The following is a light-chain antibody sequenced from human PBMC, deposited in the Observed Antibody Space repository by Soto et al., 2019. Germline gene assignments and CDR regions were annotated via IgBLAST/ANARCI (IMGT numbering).Light chain of an antibody. Sequence: QSVLTQPPSVSGAPGQRVTISCTGSSSNIGAGYDVHWYQQLPGTAPKLLIYGSSNRPSGVPDRFSGSKSVTSASLAITGLQAEDEADYYCQSYDSSLSGNYVFGTGTKLTVL. CDR3: QSYDSSLSGNYV. V-gene: IGLV1-40*01. J-gene: IGLJ1*01. CDR1: SSNIGAGYD. CDR2: GSS.